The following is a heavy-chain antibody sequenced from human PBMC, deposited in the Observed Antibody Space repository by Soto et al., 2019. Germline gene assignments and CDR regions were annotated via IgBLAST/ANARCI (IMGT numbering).Heavy chain of an antibody. Sequence: QVQLQQWGAGLLKPSETLSLTCAVYGGSFTDYYWTWIRQPPGKGLEWIGEINRSGSTNYNPSLKNRVTISLDTSKNQFSLKVNSVTAADTAVYFCARVRARLLSHAFDFWGQGTLVTVSS. CDR1: GGSFTDYY. J-gene: IGHJ3*01. CDR2: INRSGST. V-gene: IGHV4-34*01. D-gene: IGHD3-16*02. CDR3: ARVRARLLSHAFDF.